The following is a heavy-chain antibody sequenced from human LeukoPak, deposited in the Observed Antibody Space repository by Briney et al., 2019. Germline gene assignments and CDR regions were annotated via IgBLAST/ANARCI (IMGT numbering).Heavy chain of an antibody. CDR1: GGSISSYY. CDR3: ARGAQYYDILTGYYNLEYFDY. CDR2: IYTSGST. J-gene: IGHJ4*02. V-gene: IGHV4-4*07. Sequence: SETLSPTCTVSGGSISSYYWSWIRQPAGKGLEWIGRIYTSGSTNYNPSLKSRVTMSVDTSKNQFSLKLSSVTAADTAVYYCARGAQYYDILTGYYNLEYFDYWGQGTLVTVSS. D-gene: IGHD3-9*01.